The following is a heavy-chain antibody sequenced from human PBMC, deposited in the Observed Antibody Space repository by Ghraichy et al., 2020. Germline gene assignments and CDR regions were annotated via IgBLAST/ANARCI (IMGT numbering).Heavy chain of an antibody. V-gene: IGHV3-15*07. CDR1: GFTLSDVY. CDR3: TTGRVVEVR. CDR2: IKTEGGGGAK. D-gene: IGHD2-15*01. Sequence: GGSLRLSCVTSGFTLSDVYINWVRQAPGKGLEWVAQIKTEGGGGAKAVAAPVRGRFTLSSDVSKRTVYLQKNSLKPEDTGVYYCTTGRVVEVRWGQGNRVTVAS. J-gene: IGHJ4*01.